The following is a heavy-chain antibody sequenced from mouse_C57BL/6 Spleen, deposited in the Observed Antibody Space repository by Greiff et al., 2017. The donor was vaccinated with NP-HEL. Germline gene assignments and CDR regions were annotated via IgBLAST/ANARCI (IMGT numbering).Heavy chain of an antibody. CDR3: AREDDYFYYAMDY. Sequence: EVKLMESGGGLVKPGGSLKLSCAASGFTFSDYGMHWVRQAPEKGLEWVAYISSGSSTIYYADTVKGRFTISRDNAKNTLFLQMTSLRSEYTAMYYCAREDDYFYYAMDYWGQGTSVTVSS. J-gene: IGHJ4*01. D-gene: IGHD2-4*01. CDR1: GFTFSDYG. CDR2: ISSGSSTI. V-gene: IGHV5-17*01.